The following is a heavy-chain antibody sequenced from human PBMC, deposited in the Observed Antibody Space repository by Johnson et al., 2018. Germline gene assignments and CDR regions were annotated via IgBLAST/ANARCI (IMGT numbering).Heavy chain of an antibody. CDR1: GFTFDDYA. CDR2: ISWNSGSI. D-gene: IGHD6-13*01. J-gene: IGHJ5*02. CDR3: AKDLGSSSWYWFDP. V-gene: IGHV3-9*01. Sequence: VQLVESGGGLVQPGRSLRLSCAASGFTFDDYAMHWVRPAPGKGLEWVSGISWNSGSIGYADSVKGRFTISRDNAKNSLYLQMNSLRAEDTALYYCAKDLGSSSWYWFDPWGQGTLVTVSS.